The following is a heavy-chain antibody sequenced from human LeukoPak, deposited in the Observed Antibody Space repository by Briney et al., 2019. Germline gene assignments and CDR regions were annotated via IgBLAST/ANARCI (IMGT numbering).Heavy chain of an antibody. CDR3: ATAMVRGIYFDY. J-gene: IGHJ4*02. D-gene: IGHD3-10*01. CDR1: GFTVSSNY. Sequence: GGSLRLSCAASGFTVSSNYMSWVRQAPGKGLEWVSVIYSGGSTYYADSVKGRFTISRDNSKNTLYLQMNSLRAEDTAVYYCATAMVRGIYFDYWGQGTLVTVSS. CDR2: IYSGGST. V-gene: IGHV3-53*01.